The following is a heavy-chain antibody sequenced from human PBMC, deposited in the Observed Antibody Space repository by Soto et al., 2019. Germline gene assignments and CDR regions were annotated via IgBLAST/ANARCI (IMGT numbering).Heavy chain of an antibody. J-gene: IGHJ4*02. D-gene: IGHD1-26*01. Sequence: EVQLLESGGGLVQPGGSLRLSCAASGFTFSGYAMTWVRQAPGKGLEWVSTISGSGGSTYYADSVKGRFTISRDNSKDTLYLQMNSLRAEDTAVYYCAKDRAKWELLEDYWGQGTLVTVSS. V-gene: IGHV3-23*01. CDR3: AKDRAKWELLEDY. CDR1: GFTFSGYA. CDR2: ISGSGGST.